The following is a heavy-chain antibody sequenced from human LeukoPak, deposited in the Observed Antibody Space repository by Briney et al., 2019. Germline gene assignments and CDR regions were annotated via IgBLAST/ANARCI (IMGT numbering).Heavy chain of an antibody. J-gene: IGHJ6*03. Sequence: ASVKVSCKASGYTFISYGISWVRQAPGQGLEWMGWISAYNGNTDYAQNLQGRVTMITDTSTSTAYMELRSLRSDDTAVYYCARTGGGGSIAARLHYYYMDVWGKGTTVTVSS. D-gene: IGHD6-6*01. V-gene: IGHV1-18*01. CDR3: ARTGGGGSIAARLHYYYMDV. CDR2: ISAYNGNT. CDR1: GYTFISYG.